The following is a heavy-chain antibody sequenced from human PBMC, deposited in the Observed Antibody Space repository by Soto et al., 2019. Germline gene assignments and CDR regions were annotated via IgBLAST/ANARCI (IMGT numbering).Heavy chain of an antibody. V-gene: IGHV3-74*01. CDR1: GFNFSPYW. Sequence: EVQLVESGGGLVQPGESLRLSCAASGFNFSPYWMHWVRQVPGKGLEWISHIGGGGSVTIYADSVKGRFTISRDDAKNTLYLQVNSLGSEDTAVYYCVRDRGSPDSFDSWGQGTMVTVSS. CDR2: IGGGGSVT. D-gene: IGHD3-10*01. CDR3: VRDRGSPDSFDS. J-gene: IGHJ3*02.